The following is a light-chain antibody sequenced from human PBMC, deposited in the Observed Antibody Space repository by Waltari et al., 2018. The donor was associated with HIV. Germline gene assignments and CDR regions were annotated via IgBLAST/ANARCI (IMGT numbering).Light chain of an antibody. Sequence: SYEPTQPSSVSVSPGQTARITCSGALLARKYIRWFQHKPGQAPLLIIYKDDVRPEGIPERFSGSSSGTTVTLTITGAQADDEADYYCYSATDDIQVFGGGTRLSVL. CDR2: KDD. V-gene: IGLV3-27*01. J-gene: IGLJ2*01. CDR3: YSATDDIQV. CDR1: LLARKY.